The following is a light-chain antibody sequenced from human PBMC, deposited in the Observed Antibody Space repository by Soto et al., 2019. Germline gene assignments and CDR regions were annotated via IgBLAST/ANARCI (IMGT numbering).Light chain of an antibody. Sequence: DIVLTQSPGTLSLSPGERATLSCRASQSVSSSYLAWYQQKPGQAPRLLIYGASSRATGIPDRFSGSGSGTDFTLTISRLEPEDFAVYYCQQYCSSPPYTVGQGTKLEIK. CDR3: QQYCSSPPYT. CDR1: QSVSSSY. J-gene: IGKJ2*01. V-gene: IGKV3-20*01. CDR2: GAS.